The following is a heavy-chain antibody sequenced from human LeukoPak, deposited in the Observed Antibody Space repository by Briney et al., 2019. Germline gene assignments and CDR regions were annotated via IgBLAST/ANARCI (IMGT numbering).Heavy chain of an antibody. CDR1: GGPISSYY. Sequence: SETLSLTCTVSGGPISSYYWSWIRQPPGKGLEWIGYIYYSGSTNYNPSLKSRVTISVDTSKNQFSLKLSSVTAADTAVYYCARSRQSYSSSWYHWFDPWGQGTLVTVSS. CDR3: ARSRQSYSSSWYHWFDP. J-gene: IGHJ5*02. D-gene: IGHD6-13*01. CDR2: IYYSGST. V-gene: IGHV4-59*01.